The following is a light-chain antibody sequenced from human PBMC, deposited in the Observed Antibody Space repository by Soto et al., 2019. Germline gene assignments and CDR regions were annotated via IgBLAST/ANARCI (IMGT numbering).Light chain of an antibody. CDR2: EVS. J-gene: IGLJ1*01. CDR3: NSYTSSSALYV. CDR1: RSDIGAYKY. Sequence: QSVLTQPASVSGSPGQSITISCTGTRSDIGAYKYVSWYQQHPGKAPKLILYEVSNRPSGVSNRFSGFKSGNTASLTITGLQAEDEADYYCNSYTSSSALYVFGTGTKVTVL. V-gene: IGLV2-14*01.